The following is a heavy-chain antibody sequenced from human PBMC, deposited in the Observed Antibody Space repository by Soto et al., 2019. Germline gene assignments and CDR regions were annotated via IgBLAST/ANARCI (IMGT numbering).Heavy chain of an antibody. CDR3: ARGQLQNYYYYYGMDV. Sequence: SVKVSCKASGGTFSSYAISWVRQAPGQGLEWMGGIIPIFGTANYAQKFQGRVTITADESTSTAYMELSSLRSEDTAVYYCARGQLQNYYYYYGMDVWGQGTTVTVYS. D-gene: IGHD6-6*01. CDR1: GGTFSSYA. V-gene: IGHV1-69*13. CDR2: IIPIFGTA. J-gene: IGHJ6*02.